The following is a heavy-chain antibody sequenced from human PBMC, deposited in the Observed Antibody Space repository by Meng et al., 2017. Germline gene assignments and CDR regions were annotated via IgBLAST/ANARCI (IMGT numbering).Heavy chain of an antibody. J-gene: IGHJ4*02. CDR1: GGSFSGYY. Sequence: QGQRQQWGAGLLKPSETLLLTCAVYGGSFSGYYWSWIRQPPGKGLEWIGEINHSGSTNYNPSLKSRVTISVDTSKNQFSLKLSSVTAADTAVYYCARVPTYYYDSSGYYLFDYWGQGTLVTVSS. D-gene: IGHD3-22*01. V-gene: IGHV4-34*01. CDR3: ARVPTYYYDSSGYYLFDY. CDR2: INHSGST.